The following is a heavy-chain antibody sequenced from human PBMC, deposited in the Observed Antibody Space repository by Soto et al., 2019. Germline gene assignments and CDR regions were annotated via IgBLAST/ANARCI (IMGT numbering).Heavy chain of an antibody. CDR2: IWYGGSNK. CDR3: ARDQVSQTYYYDSSGYGNFDY. D-gene: IGHD3-22*01. J-gene: IGHJ4*02. Sequence: PGGSLRLSCAASGFTFCSYGMHWVRQAPGKXLEWVAVIWYGGSNKYYADSVKGRFTISRDNSKNALYLQMNSLRAEDTAVYYCARDQVSQTYYYDSSGYGNFDYWGQGTLVTVSS. V-gene: IGHV3-33*01. CDR1: GFTFCSYG.